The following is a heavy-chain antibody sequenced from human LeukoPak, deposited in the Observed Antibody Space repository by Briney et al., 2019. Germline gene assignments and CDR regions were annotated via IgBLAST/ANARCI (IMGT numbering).Heavy chain of an antibody. J-gene: IGHJ6*02. V-gene: IGHV3-9*01. CDR3: AKDSSGMDV. Sequence: GGSLRLSCAASGFTFSSYSMNWVRQAPGKGLEWVSGISWNSGSIGYADSVKGRFTISRDNAKNSLYLQMNSLRAEDTALYYCAKDSSGMDVWGQGTTVTVSS. CDR1: GFTFSSYS. CDR2: ISWNSGSI.